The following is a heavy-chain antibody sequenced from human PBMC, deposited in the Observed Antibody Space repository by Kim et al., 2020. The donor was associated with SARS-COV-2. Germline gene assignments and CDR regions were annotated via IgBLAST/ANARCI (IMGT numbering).Heavy chain of an antibody. J-gene: IGHJ4*02. CDR3: ARDPSSSFFYFDY. D-gene: IGHD6-13*01. V-gene: IGHV1-46*01. Sequence: YAQKFQGRVTMTRDTSTRTVYMELSSLRSEDTAVYYCARDPSSSFFYFDYWGQGTLVTVSS.